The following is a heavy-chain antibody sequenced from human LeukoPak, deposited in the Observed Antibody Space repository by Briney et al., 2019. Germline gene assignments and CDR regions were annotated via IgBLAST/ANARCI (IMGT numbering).Heavy chain of an antibody. CDR1: GGSISSNNNY. D-gene: IGHD3-10*01. J-gene: IGHJ5*02. CDR2: IYYSGST. CDR3: ARGRTFGDPPLYNWFDP. Sequence: SETLSLTCTVSGGSISSNNNYWSWIRLPPGKGLEWIGYIYYSGSTNYNPSLKSRVTISVDTSKNQFSLKLSSVTAADTAVYYCARGRTFGDPPLYNWFDPWGQGTLVTVSS. V-gene: IGHV4-61*01.